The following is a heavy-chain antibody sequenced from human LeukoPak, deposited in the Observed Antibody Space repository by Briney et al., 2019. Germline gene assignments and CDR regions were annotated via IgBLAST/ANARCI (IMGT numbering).Heavy chain of an antibody. J-gene: IGHJ6*03. V-gene: IGHV3-23*01. CDR2: ISGSGGST. Sequence: GGSLRLSCAASGFTFSSYAMSWVRQAPGKGLEWVSAISGSGGSTYYADSVKGRFTISRDNSKNTLYLQMDSLRAEDTAVYYCAKHQAFYGILFYYYYMDVWGKGTTVTVSS. D-gene: IGHD2-15*01. CDR1: GFTFSSYA. CDR3: AKHQAFYGILFYYYYMDV.